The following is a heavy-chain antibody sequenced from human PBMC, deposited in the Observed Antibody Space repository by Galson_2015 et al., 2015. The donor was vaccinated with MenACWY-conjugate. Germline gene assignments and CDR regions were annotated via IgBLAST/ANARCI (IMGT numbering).Heavy chain of an antibody. V-gene: IGHV3-74*01. CDR1: GFTFSTYW. D-gene: IGHD4-23*01. Sequence: SLRLSCAASGFTFSTYWMHWVRQAPGKGLVWVSRINSDGRSTSYADSVKGRFTISRDNAKNTLYLQMNSLRAEDTAVYYCARLGGNYRPTPHIDYWSQGTLVTVSS. CDR2: INSDGRST. CDR3: ARLGGNYRPTPHIDY. J-gene: IGHJ4*02.